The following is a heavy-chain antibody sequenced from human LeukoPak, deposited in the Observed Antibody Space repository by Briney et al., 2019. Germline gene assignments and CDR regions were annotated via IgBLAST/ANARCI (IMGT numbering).Heavy chain of an antibody. CDR1: GFTFSSYS. J-gene: IGHJ5*02. CDR3: ARPSGSDTALFWFDP. V-gene: IGHV3-21*01. D-gene: IGHD1-26*01. Sequence: GGSLRLSCAASGFTFSSYSMNWVRQAPGKGLEWVSSINSNSSYIYYADSVKGRFTISRDNAKNSLYLQMNSLRAEDTAVYYCARPSGSDTALFWFDPWGQGTLVTVSS. CDR2: INSNSSYI.